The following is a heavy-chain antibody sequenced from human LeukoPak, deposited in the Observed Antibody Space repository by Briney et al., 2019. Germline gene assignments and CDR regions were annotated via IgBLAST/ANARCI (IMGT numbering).Heavy chain of an antibody. CDR2: IYSGGST. CDR3: ARLPHTYYYDSSGYDPRAEDAFDI. Sequence: GSLRLSCAASGFTVSSNYMSWVRQAPGKGLEWVSVIYSGGSTYYADSVKGRFTISRDNSKNTLYLQMNSLRAEDTAVYYCARLPHTYYYDSSGYDPRAEDAFDIWGQGTMVTVSS. D-gene: IGHD3-22*01. CDR1: GFTVSSNY. J-gene: IGHJ3*02. V-gene: IGHV3-66*04.